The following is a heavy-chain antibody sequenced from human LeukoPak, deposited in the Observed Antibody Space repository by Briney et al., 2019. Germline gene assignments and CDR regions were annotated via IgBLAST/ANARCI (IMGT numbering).Heavy chain of an antibody. D-gene: IGHD2-8*01. CDR3: ARFSGVFSSHFDY. V-gene: IGHV3-21*01. Sequence: GGSLRLSCAASGFTFSSYEMNWVRQAPGKGLEWVSSISSSSSYIYYADSVKGRFTISRDNAKNSLYLQMNSLRAEDTAVYYCARFSGVFSSHFDYWGQGTLVTVSS. J-gene: IGHJ4*02. CDR1: GFTFSSYE. CDR2: ISSSSSYI.